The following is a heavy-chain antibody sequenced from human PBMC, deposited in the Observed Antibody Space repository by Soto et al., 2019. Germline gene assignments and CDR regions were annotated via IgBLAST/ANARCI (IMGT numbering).Heavy chain of an antibody. Sequence: QITLKESGPTLVKPTQTLTLTCTFSGFSLSTSGVGVGWIRQPPGKALEWLALLYWDDDKRYSPSLKSRLTITKDTSKDQVVLTMTNVDPVDTATYYCAHWGGIGSISYPSRYYFDYWGQGTLVNVSS. V-gene: IGHV2-5*02. CDR3: AHWGGIGSISYPSRYYFDY. J-gene: IGHJ4*02. D-gene: IGHD3-3*02. CDR1: GFSLSTSGVG. CDR2: LYWDDDK.